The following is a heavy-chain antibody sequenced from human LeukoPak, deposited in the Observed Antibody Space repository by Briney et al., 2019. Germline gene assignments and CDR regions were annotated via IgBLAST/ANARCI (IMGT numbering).Heavy chain of an antibody. CDR3: ARDRGYSYGAEGMDV. CDR1: GFTFSSYS. D-gene: IGHD5-18*01. V-gene: IGHV3-21*01. Sequence: GGSLRLPCAASGFTFSSYSMNWVRQAPGKGLEWVSSISSSSSYIYYADSVKGRFTISRDNAKNSLYLQMNSLRAEDTAVYYCARDRGYSYGAEGMDVWGQGTTVTVSS. CDR2: ISSSSSYI. J-gene: IGHJ6*02.